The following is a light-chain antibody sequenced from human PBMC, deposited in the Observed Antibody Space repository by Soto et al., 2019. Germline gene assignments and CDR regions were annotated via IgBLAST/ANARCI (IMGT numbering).Light chain of an antibody. CDR2: GAS. CDR1: QSVSSCY. Sequence: EIVLTQSPGTLSLSPGERATLSCRAIQSVSSCYLAWYQQKPGQAPRLLIYGASSRATGIPDRFSGSGSGTDFTLTISSLEPEDFAVYYCQQRQYWPPITFGQGTRLEIK. V-gene: IGKV3D-20*02. CDR3: QQRQYWPPIT. J-gene: IGKJ5*01.